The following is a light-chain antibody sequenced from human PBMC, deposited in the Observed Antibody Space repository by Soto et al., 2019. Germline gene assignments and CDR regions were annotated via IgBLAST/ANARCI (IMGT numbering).Light chain of an antibody. CDR2: AAS. V-gene: IGKV1-39*01. J-gene: IGKJ5*01. CDR3: QQSDSAPT. Sequence: DVQMTQSPSSLSASVGDRVTVTCRASQNIGNSLNWYQQKPGKAPKLLIYAASTLQTGVPSRFSGSKSGTDFSLTISSLQPEDFATYYCQQSDSAPTFGQGTRLENK. CDR1: QNIGNS.